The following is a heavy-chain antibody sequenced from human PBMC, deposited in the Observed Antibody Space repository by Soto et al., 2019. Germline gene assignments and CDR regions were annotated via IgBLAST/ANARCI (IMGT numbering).Heavy chain of an antibody. CDR2: IIPILGIA. Sequence: QVQLVQSGAEVKKPGSSVKVSCKASGGTFSSYIISWVRQAPGQGLEWMGRIIPILGIANYAQKFQGRVTITADDSTSTAYMELSSLRSDATAVYYCAREGDPRNDFWSGPLGGGWFDPWGQGTLVTVSS. CDR1: GGTFSSYI. D-gene: IGHD3-3*01. CDR3: AREGDPRNDFWSGPLGGGWFDP. J-gene: IGHJ5*02. V-gene: IGHV1-69*08.